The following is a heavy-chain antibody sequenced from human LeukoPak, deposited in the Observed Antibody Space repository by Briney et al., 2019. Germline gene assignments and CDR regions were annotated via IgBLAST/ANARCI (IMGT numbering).Heavy chain of an antibody. J-gene: IGHJ4*02. CDR3: ARDEYGSGSSDY. D-gene: IGHD3-10*01. V-gene: IGHV4-61*02. CDR1: GGSISSGSYY. Sequence: SETLSLTCTVSGGSISSGSYYWSWIRQPAGKGLEWIGRIYSSGSPNYNPSLQSRVIISVDTSKNQFSLKLSSVTAADTAVYYCARDEYGSGSSDYWGQGTLVTVSS. CDR2: IYSSGSP.